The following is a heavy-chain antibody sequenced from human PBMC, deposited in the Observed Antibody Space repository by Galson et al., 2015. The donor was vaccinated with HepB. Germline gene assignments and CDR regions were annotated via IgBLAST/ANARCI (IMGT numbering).Heavy chain of an antibody. Sequence: SVKVSCKASGYTFTAYYMHWVRQAPGQGLEYMGWINPNSGDTQYTQNFRGRVTMTRDTSISPAYMELRWLRSGDTAVYYCAPSSHFYDTSGGMDVWGTGTTVIVST. V-gene: IGHV1-2*02. D-gene: IGHD3-22*01. J-gene: IGHJ6*04. CDR1: GYTFTAYY. CDR2: INPNSGDT. CDR3: APSSHFYDTSGGMDV.